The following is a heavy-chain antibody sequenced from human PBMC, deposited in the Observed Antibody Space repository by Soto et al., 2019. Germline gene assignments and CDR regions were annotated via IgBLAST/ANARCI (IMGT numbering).Heavy chain of an antibody. CDR3: ASLGGIAAAEDY. CDR2: INPNSGGT. D-gene: IGHD6-13*01. CDR1: GYTFTGYY. V-gene: IGHV1-2*02. Sequence: ASVKVSCKASGYTFTGYYMHWVRQAPGQGLEWMGCINPNSGGTKYVQKFQGRVTMTRDTSISTAYMELSRLRSDDTAVYYCASLGGIAAAEDYWGQGTLVTVSS. J-gene: IGHJ4*02.